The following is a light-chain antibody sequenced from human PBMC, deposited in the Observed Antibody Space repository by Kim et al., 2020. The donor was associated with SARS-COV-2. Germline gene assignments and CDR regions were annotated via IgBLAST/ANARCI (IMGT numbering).Light chain of an antibody. Sequence: EIVLTQSPGTQSLSPGERATLSCTASQSVNSNYVAWYQQKPGQAPRLLIYATSSRATGIPDRFSGSGSGTDFTLTISRLEPEDFAVYYCQQYVRSPYSFGQGTKLEIK. CDR2: ATS. J-gene: IGKJ2*03. CDR3: QQYVRSPYS. V-gene: IGKV3-20*01. CDR1: QSVNSNY.